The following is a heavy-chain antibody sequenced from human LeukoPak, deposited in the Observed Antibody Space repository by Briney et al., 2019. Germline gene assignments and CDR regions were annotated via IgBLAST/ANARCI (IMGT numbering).Heavy chain of an antibody. CDR3: ARESPAQYCSSTSCYLIYYYYYMDV. CDR1: GGSISSYY. J-gene: IGHJ6*03. D-gene: IGHD2-2*01. V-gene: IGHV4-59*01. Sequence: SETLSLTCTVSGGSISSYYWSWIRQPPGKGLEWIGYIYYSGSTNYNPSLKSRVTISVDTSKNRFSLKLSSVTAADTAVYYCARESPAQYCSSTSCYLIYYYYYMDVWGKGTTVTVSS. CDR2: IYYSGST.